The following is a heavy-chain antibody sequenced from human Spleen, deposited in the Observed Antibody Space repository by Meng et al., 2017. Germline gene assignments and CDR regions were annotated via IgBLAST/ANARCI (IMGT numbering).Heavy chain of an antibody. CDR2: ISGSGGST. D-gene: IGHD1/OR15-1a*01. J-gene: IGHJ4*02. CDR3: AKGMTGTSNTRNYFDY. V-gene: IGHV3-23*01. Sequence: GGSLRLSCAASGFTFSSYAMSWVRQAPGKGLEWVSAISGSGGSTYYADSVKGRFTISRDNSKNTLYLQMNSLRAEDTAVYYCAKGMTGTSNTRNYFDYWGQGTLVTVSS. CDR1: GFTFSSYA.